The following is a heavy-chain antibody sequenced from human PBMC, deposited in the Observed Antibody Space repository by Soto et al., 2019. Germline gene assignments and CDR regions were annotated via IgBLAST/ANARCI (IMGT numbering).Heavy chain of an antibody. Sequence: PGGSLRLSCAASGFTFSSYAMSWVRQAPGKGLEWVSAISGSGGSTYYADSVKGRFTISRDNSKNTLYLQMNSLRAEDTAVYYCAKSPFRWEYYDSSGLYWGQGTLVTVSS. D-gene: IGHD3-22*01. CDR1: GFTFSSYA. CDR2: ISGSGGST. CDR3: AKSPFRWEYYDSSGLY. J-gene: IGHJ4*02. V-gene: IGHV3-23*01.